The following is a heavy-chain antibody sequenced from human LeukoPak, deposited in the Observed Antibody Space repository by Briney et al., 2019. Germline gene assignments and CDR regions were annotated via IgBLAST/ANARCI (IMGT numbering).Heavy chain of an antibody. V-gene: IGHV4-59*01. J-gene: IGHJ4*02. CDR2: IYYSGST. D-gene: IGHD3-10*01. Sequence: SETLSLTCTVSGGSISSYYWSWIRQPPGKGLEWIGYIYYSGSTNYNPSLKSRVTISVDTSKNQFSLKLSSVTAADTAVNYCARALYGSGSYWFDYWGQGTLVTVSS. CDR1: GGSISSYY. CDR3: ARALYGSGSYWFDY.